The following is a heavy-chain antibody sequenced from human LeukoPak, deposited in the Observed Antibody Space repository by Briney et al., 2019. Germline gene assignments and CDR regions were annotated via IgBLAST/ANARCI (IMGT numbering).Heavy chain of an antibody. CDR3: AKDWGAHYFDN. Sequence: GGSLRLSCAASGFTFSSSAMGWVRQVPGKGLEWVSSITGGGFSTYYADSVKGRFTISRDNSNNTLYLHINSLRADDTAIYYCAKDWGAHYFDNWGQGILVTVSS. CDR2: ITGGGFST. D-gene: IGHD1-26*01. CDR1: GFTFSSSA. J-gene: IGHJ4*02. V-gene: IGHV3-23*01.